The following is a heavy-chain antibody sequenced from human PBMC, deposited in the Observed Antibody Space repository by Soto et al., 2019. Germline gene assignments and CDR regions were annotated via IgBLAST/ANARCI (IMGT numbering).Heavy chain of an antibody. D-gene: IGHD6-6*01. V-gene: IGHV3-33*01. Sequence: QVQLVESGGGVVQPGRSLRLSCAASGFIFSRYGMHWVRQAPGKGLERVAVTWYDGSNKYYADSVKGRFTISRDNSKNTVYLQMNRLRVEDTAVYYCAREGGEEIVEYSSSTPFDFWGQGTLVTVSS. CDR1: GFIFSRYG. J-gene: IGHJ4*02. CDR2: TWYDGSNK. CDR3: AREGGEEIVEYSSSTPFDF.